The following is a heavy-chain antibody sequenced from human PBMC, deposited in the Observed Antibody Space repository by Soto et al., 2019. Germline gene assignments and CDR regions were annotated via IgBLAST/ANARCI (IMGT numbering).Heavy chain of an antibody. D-gene: IGHD4-17*01. V-gene: IGHV3-23*01. CDR3: AILRRLRKF. CDR1: GFSFSTHT. CDR2: IGASGDAT. Sequence: PGGSLRLSCAASGFSFSTHTLSWVRQAPGKGLVWLSSIGASGDATYYADSVKGRFTISRDNSEDTVSLQMNSLRVDDTAVYYCAILRRLRKFWGQGTLVTVSS. J-gene: IGHJ4*02.